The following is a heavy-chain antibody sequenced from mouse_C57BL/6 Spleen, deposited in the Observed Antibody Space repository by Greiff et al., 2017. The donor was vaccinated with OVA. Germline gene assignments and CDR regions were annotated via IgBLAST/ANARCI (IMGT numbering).Heavy chain of an antibody. V-gene: IGHV1-4*01. CDR1: GYTFTSYT. D-gene: IGHD3-3*01. J-gene: IGHJ2*01. CDR2: INPSSGYT. Sequence: QVQLKQSGAELARPGASVKMSCKASGYTFTSYTMHWVKQRPGPGLEWIGYINPSSGYTKYNQKFKDKATLTADKSSSTAYMPLSSLTSEDSAVYYCARRGTRDPFDYWGQGTTLTVSS. CDR3: ARRGTRDPFDY.